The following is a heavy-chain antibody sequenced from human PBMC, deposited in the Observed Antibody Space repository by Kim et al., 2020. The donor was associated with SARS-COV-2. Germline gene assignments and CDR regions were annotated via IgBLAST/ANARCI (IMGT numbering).Heavy chain of an antibody. Sequence: GGSLRLSCAASGFTFDDYAMHWVRQAPGKGLEWVSLISGDGGSTYYADSVKGRFTISRDNSKNSLYLQMNSLRTEDTALYYCAKETMTTYYYYYGMDVWGQGTTVTVSS. J-gene: IGHJ6*02. CDR1: GFTFDDYA. CDR3: AKETMTTYYYYYGMDV. D-gene: IGHD4-17*01. CDR2: ISGDGGST. V-gene: IGHV3-43*02.